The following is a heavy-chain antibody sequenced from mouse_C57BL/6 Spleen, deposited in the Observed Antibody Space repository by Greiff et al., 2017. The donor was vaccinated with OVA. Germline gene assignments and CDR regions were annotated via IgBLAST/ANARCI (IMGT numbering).Heavy chain of an antibody. D-gene: IGHD2-4*01. J-gene: IGHJ4*01. CDR3: ARLDYDGGAMDY. Sequence: EVHLVESGGDLVKPGGSLKLSCAASGFTFSSYGMSWVRQTPDKRLEWVATISSGGSYTYYPDSVKGRFTISRDNAKNTLYLQMSSLKSEDTAMYYCARLDYDGGAMDYWGQGTSVTVSS. V-gene: IGHV5-6*01. CDR2: ISSGGSYT. CDR1: GFTFSSYG.